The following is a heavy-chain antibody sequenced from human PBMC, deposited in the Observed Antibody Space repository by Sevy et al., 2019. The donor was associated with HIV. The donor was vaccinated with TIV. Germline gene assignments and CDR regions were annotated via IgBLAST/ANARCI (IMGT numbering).Heavy chain of an antibody. CDR3: TTYLGYCRSTSCHYYFDN. CDR2: IRMKANGYAT. J-gene: IGHJ4*02. V-gene: IGHV3-73*01. D-gene: IGHD2-2*03. Sequence: GGSLRLSCAASGFTFSGSALHWVRQASGKGLEWVGRIRMKANGYATAYAASVKGRFTISRDDSKNSAYLQMNSLKTEDTAVYYCTTYLGYCRSTSCHYYFDNWGQGTLVTVSS. CDR1: GFTFSGSA.